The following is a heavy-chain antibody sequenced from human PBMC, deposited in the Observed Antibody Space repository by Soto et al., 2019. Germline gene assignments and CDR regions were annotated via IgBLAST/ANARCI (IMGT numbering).Heavy chain of an antibody. D-gene: IGHD6-19*01. CDR1: GYTFTSYG. Sequence: QVQLVQSGAEVKKPGASVKVSCKASGYTFTSYGISWVRQAPGQGLEWMGWMSAYNGNTNYAQKLQGRVTMTTSIPXXPASMELRSLRSDDTAVYYCATLGRIAVAGPLFDSWGQGTLVTVSS. CDR2: MSAYNGNT. CDR3: ATLGRIAVAGPLFDS. V-gene: IGHV1-18*01. J-gene: IGHJ4*02.